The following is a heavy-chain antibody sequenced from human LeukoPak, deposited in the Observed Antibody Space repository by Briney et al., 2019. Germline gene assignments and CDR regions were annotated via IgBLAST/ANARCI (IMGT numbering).Heavy chain of an antibody. J-gene: IGHJ4*02. V-gene: IGHV3-21*01. CDR2: ISSSGAYI. D-gene: IGHD6-13*01. CDR3: TRRGHAAVATQKDDALDI. CDR1: GFTFSSYS. Sequence: GGSLRLSCAASGFTFSSYSMNWVRHGPEKGLEWVSSISSSGAYIYYADSVKGRFPISRDNAKNSVYLQMNSLRAEDTAVYYCTRRGHAAVATQKDDALDIWGQGTLVTVSS.